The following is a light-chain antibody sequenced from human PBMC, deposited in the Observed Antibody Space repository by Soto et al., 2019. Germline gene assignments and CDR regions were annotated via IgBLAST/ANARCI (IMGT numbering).Light chain of an antibody. CDR3: QQYNSYPIT. CDR1: QSISSW. J-gene: IGKJ5*01. CDR2: DAS. V-gene: IGKV1-5*01. Sequence: DIQMTQSPSTLSASVGDRVTITCRASQSISSWLAWYQQKPGKAPKLLIYDASSLESGVPSRFSGSGSGKDFTLTISSLQPDDFATYYCQQYNSYPITFGQGTRLEIK.